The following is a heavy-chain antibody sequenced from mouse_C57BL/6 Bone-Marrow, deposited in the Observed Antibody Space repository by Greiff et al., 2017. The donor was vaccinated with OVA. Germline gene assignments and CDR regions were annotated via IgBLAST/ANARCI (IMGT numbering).Heavy chain of an antibody. CDR1: GYTFTSYD. Sequence: QVQLQQSGPELVKPGASVRLSCKASGYTFTSYDINWVKQRPGQGLAWIGWIYPRDGSNKYNEKFKGKATLTVDTSSSTAYMELHSLTSEDSAVYFCARRGYGNYYYFDYWGQGTTLTVSS. D-gene: IGHD2-10*02. CDR3: ARRGYGNYYYFDY. V-gene: IGHV1-85*01. J-gene: IGHJ2*01. CDR2: IYPRDGSN.